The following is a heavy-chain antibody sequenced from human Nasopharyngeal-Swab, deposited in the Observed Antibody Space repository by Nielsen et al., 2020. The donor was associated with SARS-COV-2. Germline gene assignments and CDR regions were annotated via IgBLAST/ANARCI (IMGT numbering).Heavy chain of an antibody. CDR2: IKQDGSEK. CDR3: ARGGGWYGFDY. J-gene: IGHJ4*02. Sequence: GESLKISCAASGFTFSSYWMTWVRQAPGKGLEWVANIKQDGSEKYYVDSVKGRFSISRDNTKNSLYLQMSSLRAEDTAVYYCARGGGWYGFDYWGQGTLVTVSS. CDR1: GFTFSSYW. V-gene: IGHV3-7*01. D-gene: IGHD6-19*01.